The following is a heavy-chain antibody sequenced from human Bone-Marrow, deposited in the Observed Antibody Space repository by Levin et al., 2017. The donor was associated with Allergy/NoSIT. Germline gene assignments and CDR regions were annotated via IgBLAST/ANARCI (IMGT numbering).Heavy chain of an antibody. Sequence: GGSLRLSCAASGFTFSDYYMSWIRQAPGKGLEWVSYISSSGSTIYYADSVKGRFTISRDNAKNSLYLQMNSLRAEDTAVYYCARDGTQAAMVILYFDYWGQGTLVTVSS. J-gene: IGHJ4*02. CDR2: ISSSGSTI. CDR1: GFTFSDYY. V-gene: IGHV3-11*01. CDR3: ARDGTQAAMVILYFDY. D-gene: IGHD5-18*01.